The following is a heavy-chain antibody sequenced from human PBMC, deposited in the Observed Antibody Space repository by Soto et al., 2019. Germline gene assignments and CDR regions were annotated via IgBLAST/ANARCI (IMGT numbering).Heavy chain of an antibody. V-gene: IGHV3-23*01. CDR2: TGGGGVST. J-gene: IGHJ3*02. CDR1: GFTFRSYA. CDR3: AKIVGGGSHHDAFDI. Sequence: EVQLLESGGGLVEPGGSLRLSCAASGFTFRSYAMTWVRQAPGKGLEWVSYTGGGGVSTYYADSVKGRFTSSRDDSKNTLYLQMNRLRAEDTALYCCAKIVGGGSHHDAFDIWGQGTMVTVSS. D-gene: IGHD2-15*01.